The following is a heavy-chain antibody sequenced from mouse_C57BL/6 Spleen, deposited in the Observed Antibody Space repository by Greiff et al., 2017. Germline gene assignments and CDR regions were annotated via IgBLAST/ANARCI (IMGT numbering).Heavy chain of an antibody. D-gene: IGHD2-4*01. CDR3: AADYSDYDESWYFDV. V-gene: IGHV1-52*01. Sequence: VQLQQPGAELVRPGSSVKLSCKASGYTFTSYWMPWVKQRPIQGLEWIGNIDPSDSETHYNQKFKDKATLTVDKSSSTAYMQLSSLTSEDSAVYYCAADYSDYDESWYFDVWGTGTTVTVSS. J-gene: IGHJ1*03. CDR2: IDPSDSET. CDR1: GYTFTSYW.